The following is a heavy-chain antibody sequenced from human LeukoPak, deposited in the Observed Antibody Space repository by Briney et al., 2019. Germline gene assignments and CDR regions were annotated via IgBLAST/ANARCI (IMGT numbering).Heavy chain of an antibody. Sequence: GESLKFSCRGLGSGFTSYWIGWGRQMPGKGLEWMGIIYPGDSVTSTSRSFKGRVTTSADKSISPTYLQWSRLKASDTAMYYCARGGGLSVTGTTRSYDYWGQGTLVTVSS. CDR2: IYPGDSVT. CDR3: ARGGGLSVTGTTRSYDY. CDR1: GSGFTSYW. V-gene: IGHV5-51*01. D-gene: IGHD1-20*01. J-gene: IGHJ4*02.